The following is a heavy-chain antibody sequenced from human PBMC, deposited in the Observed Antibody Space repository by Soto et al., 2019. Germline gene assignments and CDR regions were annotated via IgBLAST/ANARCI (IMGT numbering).Heavy chain of an antibody. CDR3: ARGQGEYSSLTVVGAFDI. Sequence: GASVKVSCKASGYTFTIYAMRWVRQAPGQRLEWMGWINAGNGNTKYSQKFQGRVTITRDTSASTAYMELSSLRSEDTAVYYCARGQGEYSSLTVVGAFDIWGQGTMVTVSS. CDR2: INAGNGNT. J-gene: IGHJ3*02. V-gene: IGHV1-3*01. CDR1: GYTFTIYA. D-gene: IGHD6-6*01.